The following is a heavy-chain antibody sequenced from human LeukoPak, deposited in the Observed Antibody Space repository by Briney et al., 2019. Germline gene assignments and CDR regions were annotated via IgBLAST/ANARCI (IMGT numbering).Heavy chain of an antibody. D-gene: IGHD2-2*01. CDR2: IYYSGST. CDR1: GDSISSSNCY. CDR3: ARSQPRYYYYYMDV. J-gene: IGHJ6*03. V-gene: IGHV4-61*05. Sequence: PSETLSLTCTVSGDSISSSNCYWGWIRQPPGRGLEWIGYIYYSGSTNYNPSLKSRVTISVDTSKNQFSLKLSSVTAADTAVYYCARSQPRYYYYYMDVWGKGTTVTVSS.